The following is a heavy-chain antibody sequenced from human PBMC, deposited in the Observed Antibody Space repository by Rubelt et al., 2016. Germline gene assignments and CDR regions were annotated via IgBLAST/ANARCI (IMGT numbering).Heavy chain of an antibody. CDR1: GYSISSTNW. Sequence: QVQLQESGPGLVKPSDTLSLTCAVSGYSISSTNWWGWIRQPPGKGLEWIGYIYYSGTTYYNPSLKSRVTMSLETSKNQFSLILSSGTAVDTAVYYCARCSSSDCQGFDLWGRGTLVTVSS. CDR3: ARCSSSDCQGFDL. CDR2: IYYSGTT. J-gene: IGHJ2*01. V-gene: IGHV4-28*01. D-gene: IGHD6-19*01.